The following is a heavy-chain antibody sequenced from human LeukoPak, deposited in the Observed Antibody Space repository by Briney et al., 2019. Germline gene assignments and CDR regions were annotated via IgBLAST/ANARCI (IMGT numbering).Heavy chain of an antibody. D-gene: IGHD1-26*01. V-gene: IGHV1-18*01. CDR3: ARDMGSGSLHY. Sequence: ASVPVSCQPSGYTLPSYVLSWVRQAPGQGLAWMGWISAYNGNTNYAQKLQGGVTITGDTSASTAYVELSSLRPEDAAIYYWARDMGSGSLHYWGQGTLVTVSS. CDR1: GYTLPSYV. CDR2: ISAYNGNT. J-gene: IGHJ4*02.